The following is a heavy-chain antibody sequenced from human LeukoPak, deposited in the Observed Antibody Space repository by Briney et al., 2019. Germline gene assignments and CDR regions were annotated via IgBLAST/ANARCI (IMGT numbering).Heavy chain of an antibody. J-gene: IGHJ4*02. CDR1: GFTVSSYG. CDR3: AREATPYGGNSQV. Sequence: PGGSLRLSCAASGFTVSSYGMHWVRQAPGKGLEWVAVIWYDGSNKYYADSVKGRFTISRDNSKNTLYLQMNSLRAEDTAVYYCAREATPYGGNSQVWGQGTLVTVSS. D-gene: IGHD4-23*01. V-gene: IGHV3-33*01. CDR2: IWYDGSNK.